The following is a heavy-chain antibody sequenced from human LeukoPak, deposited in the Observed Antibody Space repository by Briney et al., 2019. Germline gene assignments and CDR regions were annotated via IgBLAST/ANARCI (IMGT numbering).Heavy chain of an antibody. D-gene: IGHD3-3*01. V-gene: IGHV3-7*03. CDR1: GFTFSSYW. Sequence: GGSLRLSCAASGFTFSSYWMSWVRQAPGKGLEWVANIKQDGSEKYYVDSVKGRFTISRDNAKNSLYLQMNSLRAEDTAVYYCARFWSGYYGPPNWLDPWGQGTLVTVSS. CDR2: IKQDGSEK. CDR3: ARFWSGYYGPPNWLDP. J-gene: IGHJ5*02.